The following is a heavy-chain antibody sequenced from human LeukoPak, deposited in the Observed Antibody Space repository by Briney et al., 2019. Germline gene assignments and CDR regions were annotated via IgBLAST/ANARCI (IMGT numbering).Heavy chain of an antibody. Sequence: PGGSLRLSCAASGFTFSSYSMSWVRQAPGKGLEWVSSISSSSSYIYYADSVKGRFTISRDNAKNSLYLQMNSLRAEDTAVYYCARDRGGVAARRREGYYYYYGMDVWGQGTTVTVSS. D-gene: IGHD6-6*01. V-gene: IGHV3-21*01. CDR3: ARDRGGVAARRREGYYYYYGMDV. CDR1: GFTFSSYS. J-gene: IGHJ6*02. CDR2: ISSSSSYI.